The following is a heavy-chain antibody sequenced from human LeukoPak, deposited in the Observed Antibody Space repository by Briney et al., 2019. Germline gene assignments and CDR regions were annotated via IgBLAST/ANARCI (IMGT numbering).Heavy chain of an antibody. V-gene: IGHV3-30*01. CDR1: GFTFSSYA. D-gene: IGHD2-2*02. CDR2: ISYDGSNK. CDR3: ARGGGYCSSTSCYIDAFDI. Sequence: PGRSLRLSCAASGFTFSSYAMHWVRQAPGKGLEWVAVISYDGSNKYYADSVKGRFTISRDNSKNTLYLQMNSLRAEDTAVYYCARGGGYCSSTSCYIDAFDIWGQGTMVTVSS. J-gene: IGHJ3*02.